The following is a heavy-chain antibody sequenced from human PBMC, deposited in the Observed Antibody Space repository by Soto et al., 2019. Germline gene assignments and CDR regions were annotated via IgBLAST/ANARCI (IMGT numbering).Heavy chain of an antibody. CDR1: GGTFSTYA. J-gene: IGHJ4*02. V-gene: IGHV1-69*12. Sequence: QVQLVQSGAEVKKPESAVKVSCKAPGGTFSTYAISWVRQAPGQGLEWMGGIIPMFGTAHYAQRFQDRITLTADEATNTVYLELSSVRAADTAVYFSASRIPLWLRRINNGYSAWGQETLAIVSS. D-gene: IGHD5-12*01. CDR3: ASRIPLWLRRINNGYSA. CDR2: IIPMFGTA.